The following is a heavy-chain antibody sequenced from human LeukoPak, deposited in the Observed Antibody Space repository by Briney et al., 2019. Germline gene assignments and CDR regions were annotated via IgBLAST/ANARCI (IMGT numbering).Heavy chain of an antibody. CDR3: AKSLITYCSGGSCQSDY. CDR2: ISYDGSNK. V-gene: IGHV3-30*18. D-gene: IGHD2-15*01. J-gene: IGHJ4*02. Sequence: GGSLRLSCAATGFTFSSYGMHWVRQAPGKGLEWVAVISYDGSNKYYADSVKGRFTISRDNSKNTLYLQMNSLRAEDTAVYYCAKSLITYCSGGSCQSDYWGQGTLVTVSS. CDR1: GFTFSSYG.